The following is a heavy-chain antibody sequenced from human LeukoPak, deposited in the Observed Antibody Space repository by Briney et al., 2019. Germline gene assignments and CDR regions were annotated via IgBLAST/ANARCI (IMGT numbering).Heavy chain of an antibody. Sequence: PGGFLRLSCTASGFTFGDYRMMWFRQAPGKGLEWVGFIRTKAYDGTTEYAASVKDRFTISRDDSKSVAYLQMNSLKTEDTAVYYCTRDWFGETSRFFDYWGQGALVTVSS. V-gene: IGHV3-49*03. J-gene: IGHJ4*02. CDR1: GFTFGDYR. CDR2: IRTKAYDGTT. D-gene: IGHD3-10*01. CDR3: TRDWFGETSRFFDY.